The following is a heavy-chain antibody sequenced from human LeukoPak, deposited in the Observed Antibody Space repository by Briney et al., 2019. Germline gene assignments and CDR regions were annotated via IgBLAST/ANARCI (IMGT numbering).Heavy chain of an antibody. J-gene: IGHJ4*02. CDR2: IYYSGNT. CDR1: SGSISTYY. V-gene: IGHV4-59*12. Sequence: SETLSLTCTVSSGSISTYYWSWIRQPPGKGLEWIGFIYYSGNTNYNPSLKSRVTVSVDTSKNQFSLKLSSVTAADTAVYYCAREGSQLLNYWGQGTLVTVSS. D-gene: IGHD6-6*01. CDR3: AREGSQLLNY.